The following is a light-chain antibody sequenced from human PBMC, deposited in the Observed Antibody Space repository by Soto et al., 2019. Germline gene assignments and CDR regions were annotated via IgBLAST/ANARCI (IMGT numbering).Light chain of an antibody. Sequence: DIQMTQSPSTLSASVGDRVTITCRASQSISSWLAWYQQKPGKAPKLLIYDASSLESGVPSRFSGSGSGTEFTLTISSLQPDDVATYYCQNYNSMRWTFGQGTKVEIK. J-gene: IGKJ1*01. CDR1: QSISSW. V-gene: IGKV1-5*01. CDR3: QNYNSMRWT. CDR2: DAS.